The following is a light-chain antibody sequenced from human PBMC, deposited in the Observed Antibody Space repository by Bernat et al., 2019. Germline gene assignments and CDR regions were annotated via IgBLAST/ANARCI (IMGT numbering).Light chain of an antibody. Sequence: SLVLAQPPSVSVAPGKTARITCDNIRITSVHWYRQRPGQAPVLVVFDDRDRPSGVPDRFSGSSSENTATLTISRVEVGDEADYFCQVWDNTRDHPAVFGGGTKLTVL. CDR2: DDR. CDR1: NIRITS. J-gene: IGLJ3*02. V-gene: IGLV3-21*03. CDR3: QVWDNTRDHPAV.